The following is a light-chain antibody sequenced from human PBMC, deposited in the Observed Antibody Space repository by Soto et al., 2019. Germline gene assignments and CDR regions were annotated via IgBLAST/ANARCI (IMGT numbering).Light chain of an antibody. CDR3: QQRSSCPLT. J-gene: IGKJ4*01. Sequence: EIVLTQSPATLSLSPGERATLSCRASQSVGNNLAWYQQKPGQAPGLLIFEASTRATGIPARFSGSGSGTDFTLTISSLEPEDFAVYYGQQRSSCPLTFGGGTKVDIK. V-gene: IGKV3-11*01. CDR2: EAS. CDR1: QSVGNN.